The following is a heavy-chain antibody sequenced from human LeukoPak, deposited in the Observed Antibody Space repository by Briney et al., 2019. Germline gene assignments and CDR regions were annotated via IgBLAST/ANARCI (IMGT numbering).Heavy chain of an antibody. V-gene: IGHV1-8*02. D-gene: IGHD6-19*01. CDR1: GYTFTSYD. Sequence: ASVKVSCKASGYTFTSYDINWVRQATGQGREGMGWMNPNSWNTGYAQTFQGRVTLTRNPSVSTAFMELSSLTSDDTAVYYCARDTGNRYSSGPSYYMDVWGKGTTVTVSS. CDR2: MNPNSWNT. CDR3: ARDTGNRYSSGPSYYMDV. J-gene: IGHJ6*03.